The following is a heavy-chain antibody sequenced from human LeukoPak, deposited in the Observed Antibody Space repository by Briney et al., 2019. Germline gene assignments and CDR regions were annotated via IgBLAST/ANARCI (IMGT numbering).Heavy chain of an antibody. V-gene: IGHV4-30-4*01. Sequence: SQTLSLTCTVSGGSISSGDYYWSWIRQPPGKGLEWIGYIYYSGSTYYNPSLKSRVTISVDTSKNQFSLKLSSVTAADTAVYYCARGGSLRFGELLGDIWGQWTMVTVSS. D-gene: IGHD3-10*01. CDR1: GGSISSGDYY. CDR2: IYYSGST. CDR3: ARGGSLRFGELLGDI. J-gene: IGHJ3*02.